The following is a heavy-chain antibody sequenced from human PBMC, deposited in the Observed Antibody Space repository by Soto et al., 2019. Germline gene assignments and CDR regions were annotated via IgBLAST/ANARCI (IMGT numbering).Heavy chain of an antibody. CDR2: SYSGGST. J-gene: IGHJ4*02. V-gene: IGHV3-53*05. CDR1: GFTVSNNY. D-gene: IGHD1-26*01. Sequence: GGSLRLSCAASGFTVSNNYMSWARQAPGKGLEWVSVSYSGGSTDYADSVKGRFTISGDNSKNTLYLQMNNLSPDDTAVYYCGRGRSGQIVVFYWGQGTPVTV. CDR3: GRGRSGQIVVFY.